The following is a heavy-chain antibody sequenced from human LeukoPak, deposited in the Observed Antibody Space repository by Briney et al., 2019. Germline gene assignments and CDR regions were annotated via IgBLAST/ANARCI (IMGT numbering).Heavy chain of an antibody. CDR1: GGSISSYY. CDR2: IYYSGST. V-gene: IGHV4-59*01. J-gene: IGHJ4*02. CDR3: ARGGGSGCDSHFDY. Sequence: SETLSLTCTVSGGSISSYYWSWIRQPPGKGLEWIGYIYYSGSTNYNPSLKSRVTISVDTSKNQFSLKLSSVTAADTAVYYCARGGGSGCDSHFDYWGQGTLVTVSS. D-gene: IGHD2-21*02.